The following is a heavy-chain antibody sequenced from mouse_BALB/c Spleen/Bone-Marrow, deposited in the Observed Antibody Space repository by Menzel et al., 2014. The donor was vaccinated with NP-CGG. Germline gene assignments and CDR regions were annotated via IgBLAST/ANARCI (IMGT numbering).Heavy chain of an antibody. CDR2: INPDSSTI. CDR3: ARNWDVGFAY. Sequence: EVNLVESGGGLVQPGGSLKLSYAASGFDFSRYWMSWVRQAPGKGLEWIGEINPDSSTINYTPSLKDKFIISRDNAKNALYLQMSKVRSGDAALYYGARNWDVGFAYWGRGTLVTVSA. D-gene: IGHD4-1*01. V-gene: IGHV4-1*02. CDR1: GFDFSRYW. J-gene: IGHJ3*01.